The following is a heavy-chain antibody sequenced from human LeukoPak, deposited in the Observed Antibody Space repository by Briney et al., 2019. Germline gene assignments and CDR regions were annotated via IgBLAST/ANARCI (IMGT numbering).Heavy chain of an antibody. J-gene: IGHJ5*02. D-gene: IGHD3-22*01. V-gene: IGHV1-24*01. Sequence: ASVKVSCKVSGYTLTELSMHWVRQAPGKGLEWMGGFDPEDGETIYAQKFQGRVTMTRDMSTNTVYMELSSLRSEDTAVYYCARQGRSGSYSAFSWFDPWGQGTLVTVSS. CDR1: GYTLTELS. CDR2: FDPEDGET. CDR3: ARQGRSGSYSAFSWFDP.